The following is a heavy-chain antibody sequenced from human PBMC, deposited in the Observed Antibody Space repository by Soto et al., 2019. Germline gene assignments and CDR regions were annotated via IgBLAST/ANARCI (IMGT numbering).Heavy chain of an antibody. V-gene: IGHV3-23*01. Sequence: GGSLRLSCAASGFTFSSYAMIWVRQAPGKGLEWVSAISGSGGSTYYADSVKGRFTISRDNSKNTLYLQMNSLRAEDTAVYYCAKVRGTYYYDSSGYPFDYWGQGTLVTVSS. D-gene: IGHD3-22*01. CDR1: GFTFSSYA. J-gene: IGHJ4*02. CDR3: AKVRGTYYYDSSGYPFDY. CDR2: ISGSGGST.